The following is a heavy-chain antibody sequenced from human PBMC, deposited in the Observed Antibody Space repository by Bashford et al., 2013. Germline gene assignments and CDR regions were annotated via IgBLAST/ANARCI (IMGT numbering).Heavy chain of an antibody. D-gene: IGHD3-10*01. V-gene: IGHV4-61*01. J-gene: IGHJ6*01. CDR2: IYYSGST. CDR3: ARDQYGSGSYYYYGMDV. CDR1: GGSVSSGSYY. Sequence: SETLSLTCTVSGGSVSSGSYYWSWIRQPPGKGLEWIGYIYYSGSTNYNPSLKSRVTISVDTSKNQFSLKLSSVTAADTAVYYCARDQYGSGSYYYYGMDVWGPRDHGSPSPQ.